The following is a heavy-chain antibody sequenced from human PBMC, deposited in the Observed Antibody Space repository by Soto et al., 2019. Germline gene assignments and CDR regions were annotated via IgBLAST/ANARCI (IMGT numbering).Heavy chain of an antibody. CDR2: ISGYNGNT. D-gene: IGHD3-3*01. CDR1: GYTFSGYS. V-gene: IGHV1-18*04. Sequence: ASVKVSCKASGYTFSGYSITWVRQAPGQGLEWMGRISGYNGNTNYARTLRGRLTLTTDTSTSTAYMELRSLTSDDTAVYYCARDVFWGGGAGCPDTDVWGQGXPVTVYS. J-gene: IGHJ6*02. CDR3: ARDVFWGGGAGCPDTDV.